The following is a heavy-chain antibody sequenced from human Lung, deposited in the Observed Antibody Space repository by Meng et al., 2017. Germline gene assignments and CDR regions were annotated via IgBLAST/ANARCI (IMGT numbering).Heavy chain of an antibody. Sequence: QELLQDPGPGLVTPSGTLPRPCAFSGGSMTSSTWWSWVRQTPGKGLEWFGEIFHSGSTNYNPPLESRVTISVDKSKNQFSLKVYSVTAADTATYYCARFDISSSGRGDYWGQGILVTVSS. CDR3: ARFDISSSGRGDY. D-gene: IGHD1-26*01. J-gene: IGHJ4*02. CDR1: GGSMTSSTW. V-gene: IGHV4-4*02. CDR2: IFHSGST.